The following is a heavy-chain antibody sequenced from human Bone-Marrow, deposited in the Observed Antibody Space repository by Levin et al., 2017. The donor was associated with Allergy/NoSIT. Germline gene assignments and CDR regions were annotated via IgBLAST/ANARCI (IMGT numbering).Heavy chain of an antibody. J-gene: IGHJ4*02. Sequence: GESLKISCAASGFTVSRNYMSWVRQAPGKGLEWVSLIYSGGDTQYADSVKGRFTISRDNSKNTLYLQMNSLRADDTAVYYCARDGVGTAADTPWGQGTLVTVSS. CDR1: GFTVSRNY. CDR3: ARDGVGTAADTP. CDR2: IYSGGDT. V-gene: IGHV3-66*01. D-gene: IGHD6-13*01.